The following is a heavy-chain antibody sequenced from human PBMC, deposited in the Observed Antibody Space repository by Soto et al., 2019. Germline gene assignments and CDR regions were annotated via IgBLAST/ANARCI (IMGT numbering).Heavy chain of an antibody. CDR2: ISYDGSNK. V-gene: IGHV3-30-3*01. CDR3: ARDRAGTADY. CDR1: GFTFSSYA. Sequence: GGSLRLSCAASGFTFSSYAMHWVRQAPGKGLEWVAVISYDGSNKYYADSVKGRFTISRDNSKNTLYLQMNSLRAEDTAVYYCARDRAGTADYWGQGTLVTVSS. D-gene: IGHD1-1*01. J-gene: IGHJ4*02.